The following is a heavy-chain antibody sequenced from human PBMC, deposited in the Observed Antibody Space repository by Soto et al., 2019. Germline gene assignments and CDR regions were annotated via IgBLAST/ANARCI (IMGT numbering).Heavy chain of an antibody. V-gene: IGHV1-3*01. CDR1: GYTFITST. CDR2: INPGTGNT. D-gene: IGHD6-6*01. CDR3: AREEGVSSSFYYYEY. Sequence: RASVKVSCPTSGYTFITSTIHWLRQAPGQRLEWMGWINPGTGNTKFSQTFQGRVTLTRDTSASTAYLELRSLTSEDTAVFYCAREEGVSSSFYYYEYCGQVTLVTVAS. J-gene: IGHJ4*02.